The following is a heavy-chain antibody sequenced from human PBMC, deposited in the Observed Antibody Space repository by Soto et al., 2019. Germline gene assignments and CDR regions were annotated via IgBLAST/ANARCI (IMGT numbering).Heavy chain of an antibody. CDR2: ISGSGGST. Sequence: HPGGSLRLSCAASGFTFSSYAMSWVRQAPGKGLEWVSAISGSGGSTYYADSVKGRFTISRDNSKNTLYLQMNSLRAEDTAVYYCAKRAAAGTGYYYYGMDVWGQGTTVTVSS. V-gene: IGHV3-23*01. J-gene: IGHJ6*02. D-gene: IGHD6-13*01. CDR1: GFTFSSYA. CDR3: AKRAAAGTGYYYYGMDV.